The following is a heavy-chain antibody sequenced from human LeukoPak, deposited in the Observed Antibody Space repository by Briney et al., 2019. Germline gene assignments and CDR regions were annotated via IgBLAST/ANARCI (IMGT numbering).Heavy chain of an antibody. CDR2: TYYRSRWSN. CDR1: GDSFFSIYAA. V-gene: IGHV6-1*01. CDR3: ARRLTQYDCFDP. D-gene: IGHD2-2*01. Sequence: SQTLSLTCAISGDSFFSIYAAWNWIRQSPSRGLEWLGRTYYRSRWSNDYAVSVRGRITVNPDTSKNQFSLHLNSVTPEDTAVYYCARRLTQYDCFDPWGQGILVTVSS. J-gene: IGHJ5*02.